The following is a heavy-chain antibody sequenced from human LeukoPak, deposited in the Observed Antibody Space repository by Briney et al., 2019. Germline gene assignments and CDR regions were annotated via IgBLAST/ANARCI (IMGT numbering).Heavy chain of an antibody. CDR1: GGSLSTHH. V-gene: IGHV4-59*11. CDR2: ISDSGST. CDR3: ARGGTRDGGHYSDY. D-gene: IGHD2-21*02. J-gene: IGHJ4*02. Sequence: PSETLSLTCVVSGGSLSTHHWSWIRQSPGRGLEWIGYISDSGSTNYNPSLKSRVTISVDTSKNQFSLMLSSVTAADTAVYYCARGGTRDGGHYSDYWGQGTLVTVSS.